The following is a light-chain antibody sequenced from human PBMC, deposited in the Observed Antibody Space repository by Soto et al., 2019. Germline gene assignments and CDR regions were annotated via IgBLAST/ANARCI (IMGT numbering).Light chain of an antibody. V-gene: IGKV3-11*01. CDR2: DAS. Sequence: EIVLTQSPGTLSLSPGERATLSCRASQSVSSYLVWYQRKPGQAPRLLIYDASNRATGIPARFSGSGSGTDFTLTISSLEPEDFAVYYCQQCGGSPLFSFGPGTRVDI. CDR3: QQCGGSPLFS. CDR1: QSVSSY. J-gene: IGKJ3*01.